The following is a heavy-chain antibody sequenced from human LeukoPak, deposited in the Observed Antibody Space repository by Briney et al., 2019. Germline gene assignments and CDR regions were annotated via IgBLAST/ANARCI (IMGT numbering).Heavy chain of an antibody. CDR3: AKVRMERFLEWLLFDY. CDR2: ISGSGGST. Sequence: GGSLRLSCAASGFTFSSYAMSWVRQAPGKGLEGVSAISGSGGSTYYADSVKGRFTISRDNSKNTLYLQMNSLRAEDTAVYYCAKVRMERFLEWLLFDYWGQGTLVTVSS. D-gene: IGHD3-3*01. J-gene: IGHJ4*02. CDR1: GFTFSSYA. V-gene: IGHV3-23*01.